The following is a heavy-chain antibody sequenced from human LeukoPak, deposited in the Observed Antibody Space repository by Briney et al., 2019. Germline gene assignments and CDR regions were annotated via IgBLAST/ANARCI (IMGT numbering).Heavy chain of an antibody. CDR1: GGSISSYY. J-gene: IGHJ4*02. CDR3: AITDTALYYFDY. D-gene: IGHD5-18*01. V-gene: IGHV4-59*01. CDR2: IYYSGST. Sequence: SETLSLTCTVSGGSISSYYWSWIREPPGKGLEWIGYIYYSGSTNYNPSLKSRVTISVDTPKNQFSLKLSSVTAADTAVYYCAITDTALYYFDYWGQGTLVTVSS.